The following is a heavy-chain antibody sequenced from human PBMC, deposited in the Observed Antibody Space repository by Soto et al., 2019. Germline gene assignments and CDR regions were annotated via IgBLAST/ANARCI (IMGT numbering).Heavy chain of an antibody. V-gene: IGHV3-9*01. CDR2: ISWDSAVI. CDR3: AKDRGSSSWDPIFDF. Sequence: GGSLRLSCAASGFTLDDYAIHWVGKAPGKGLEWVSGISWDSAVIDYAVSVKGRFTIGRDNARNSLYLHMNNLRPEDTALYFCAKDRGSSSWDPIFDFWGRGTLVTVSS. CDR1: GFTLDDYA. J-gene: IGHJ4*02. D-gene: IGHD6-13*01.